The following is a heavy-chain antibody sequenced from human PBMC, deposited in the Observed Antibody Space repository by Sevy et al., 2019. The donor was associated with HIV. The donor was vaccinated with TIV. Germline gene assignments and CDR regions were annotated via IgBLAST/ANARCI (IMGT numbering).Heavy chain of an antibody. CDR2: INPNSGGT. Sequence: ASVKVSCKASGYTFTGYYMHWVRQAPGQGLEWMGWINPNSGGTNYAQKFQGRVTMTRDTSISTAYMELSRLRSDDTAVYYCARYRGLLYGMDVWGQGTTVTVSS. CDR3: ARYRGLLYGMDV. J-gene: IGHJ6*02. CDR1: GYTFTGYY. V-gene: IGHV1-2*02. D-gene: IGHD3-10*01.